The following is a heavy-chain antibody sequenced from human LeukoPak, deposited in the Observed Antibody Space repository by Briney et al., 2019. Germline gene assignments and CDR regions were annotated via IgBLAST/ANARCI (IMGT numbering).Heavy chain of an antibody. D-gene: IGHD3-10*01. V-gene: IGHV4-61*02. CDR2: IYTSGST. Sequence: SQTLSLTCTVSGGSISSGSYYWSWIRQPAGKGLEWIGRIYTSGSTNYNPSLKSRVTISVDTSKNQFSLKLSSVTAADTAVYYCARVGPTMVRGVPNYFDYWGQGILVTVSS. CDR1: GGSISSGSYY. J-gene: IGHJ4*02. CDR3: ARVGPTMVRGVPNYFDY.